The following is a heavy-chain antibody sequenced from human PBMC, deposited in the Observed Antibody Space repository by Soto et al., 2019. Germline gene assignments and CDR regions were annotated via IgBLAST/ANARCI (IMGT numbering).Heavy chain of an antibody. J-gene: IGHJ4*02. D-gene: IGHD1-1*01. V-gene: IGHV1-24*01. CDR3: AAGGTRWLHSPFDY. CDR1: GHTLTELS. Sequence: QVQLLQSGAEVKKPGASVKVSCKVSGHTLTELSMHWVRQAPGRGREWMGGFDPEDGETIFAQKFQGRVTMTEDTSTDSTYMELTSLRSEDTAVYYCAAGGTRWLHSPFDYWGQGTRVTISS. CDR2: FDPEDGET.